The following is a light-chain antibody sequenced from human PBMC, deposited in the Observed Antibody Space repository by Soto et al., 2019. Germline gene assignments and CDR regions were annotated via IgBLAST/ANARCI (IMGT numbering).Light chain of an antibody. J-gene: IGLJ3*02. Sequence: QSVLTQPPSASGTPGQSVTISCSGGSSSNIGGNYVYWYQQVPGTAPKLLIYRNDQRPSRVPDRFSGSKSGTSASLAISGLRSEDEGDYYCAEWDDSLSGWVFGGGTQLTVL. CDR1: SSSNIGGNY. CDR2: RND. V-gene: IGLV1-47*01. CDR3: AEWDDSLSGWV.